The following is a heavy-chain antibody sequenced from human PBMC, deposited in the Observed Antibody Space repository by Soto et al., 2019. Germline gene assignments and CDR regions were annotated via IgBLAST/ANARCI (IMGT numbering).Heavy chain of an antibody. D-gene: IGHD6-6*01. V-gene: IGHV4-30-4*08. CDR2: VYYTGST. Sequence: PSETLSLTCSVSGGSITRSGDYWSWIRQVPGKGLEWIGYVYYTGSTYYNPSLESRVSISVDTSKNQFSLKLSSVTAADTAVYYCARHVRSWFDPWGQGTLVTVSS. J-gene: IGHJ5*02. CDR3: ARHVRSWFDP. CDR1: GGSITRSGDY.